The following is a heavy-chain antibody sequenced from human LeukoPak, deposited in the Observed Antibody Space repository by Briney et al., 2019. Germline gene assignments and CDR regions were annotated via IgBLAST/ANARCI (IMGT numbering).Heavy chain of an antibody. CDR2: ISSSSSTT. Sequence: GGSLRLSCAASGFTFSTFSMNWVRQAPGKGPEWVSYISSSSSTTYYADSVKGRFTISRDSAKNSLYLQMNSLRAEDTAVYYCAREDYGSGSSFDYWGQGTLVTVSS. V-gene: IGHV3-48*04. D-gene: IGHD3-10*01. CDR3: AREDYGSGSSFDY. J-gene: IGHJ4*02. CDR1: GFTFSTFS.